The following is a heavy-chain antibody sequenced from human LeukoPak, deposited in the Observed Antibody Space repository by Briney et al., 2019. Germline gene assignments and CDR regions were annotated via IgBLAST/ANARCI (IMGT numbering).Heavy chain of an antibody. CDR3: AKDGRYCSSTSCYLYYYYYYYYMDV. CDR1: GFTFSSYG. CDR2: IRYDGSNK. Sequence: GGSLRLSCAASGFTFSSYGMHWARQAPGKGLEWVAFIRYDGSNKYYADSVKGRFTISRDNSKNTLYLQMNSLRAEDTAVYYCAKDGRYCSSTSCYLYYYYYYYYMDVWGKGTTVTVSS. D-gene: IGHD2-2*01. V-gene: IGHV3-30*02. J-gene: IGHJ6*03.